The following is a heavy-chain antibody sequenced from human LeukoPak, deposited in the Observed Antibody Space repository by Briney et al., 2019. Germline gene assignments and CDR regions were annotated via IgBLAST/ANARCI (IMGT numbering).Heavy chain of an antibody. J-gene: IGHJ4*02. V-gene: IGHV1-2*02. Sequence: ASVKVSCKASGYTFTGYYLHWVRRAPGQGLEWMGWINPSSGATNYAQKFQGRVTMTRDTSITTSYMELSRLRSDDTAVYYCARGRGSGWYPSDYWGQGTLVTVSS. D-gene: IGHD6-19*01. CDR1: GYTFTGYY. CDR2: INPSSGAT. CDR3: ARGRGSGWYPSDY.